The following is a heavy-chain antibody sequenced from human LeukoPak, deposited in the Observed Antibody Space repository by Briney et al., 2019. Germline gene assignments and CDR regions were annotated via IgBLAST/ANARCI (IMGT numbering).Heavy chain of an antibody. V-gene: IGHV4-30-4*01. CDR3: ARDPTVTTEVGFDY. Sequence: SQTLSLTCTVSGGSISSGDYYWSWIRQPPGKGLEWIGYIFYSGSTYYNPSLKSRVTISVDTSKNQFPLKLSSVTAADTAVYYCARDPTVTTEVGFDYWGQGTLVTVSS. J-gene: IGHJ4*02. CDR1: GGSISSGDYY. CDR2: IFYSGST. D-gene: IGHD4-17*01.